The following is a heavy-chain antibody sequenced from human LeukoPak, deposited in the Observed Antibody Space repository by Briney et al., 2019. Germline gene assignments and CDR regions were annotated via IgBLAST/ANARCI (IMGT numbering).Heavy chain of an antibody. J-gene: IGHJ4*02. CDR2: IYYSGST. Sequence: SETLSLTCTVSGGSISSYYWSWIRQPPGNGLEWIGYIYYSGSTNYNPSLKSRVTISVDTSKNQFSLKLSSVTAADTAVYYCARGGKWELPLDYWGQGTLVTVSS. D-gene: IGHD1-26*01. CDR3: ARGGKWELPLDY. V-gene: IGHV4-59*01. CDR1: GGSISSYY.